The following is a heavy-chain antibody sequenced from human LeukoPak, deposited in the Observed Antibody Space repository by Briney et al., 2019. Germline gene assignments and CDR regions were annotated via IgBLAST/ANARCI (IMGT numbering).Heavy chain of an antibody. J-gene: IGHJ4*02. CDR3: ARNGAGWYFDY. Sequence: PSETLSLTCAVSGGSISSRNWWSWLRPPPGKGLEWIGEIYQSGSTNYSPSLKSRVTISVDKSKNQFSLNLTSVTAADTAVYYCARNGAGWYFDYWGQGTLVTVSS. CDR2: IYQSGST. CDR1: GGSISSRNW. V-gene: IGHV4-4*02. D-gene: IGHD1-26*01.